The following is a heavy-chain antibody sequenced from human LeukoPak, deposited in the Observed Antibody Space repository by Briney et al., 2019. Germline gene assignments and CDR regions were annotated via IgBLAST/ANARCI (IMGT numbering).Heavy chain of an antibody. V-gene: IGHV1-8*03. CDR3: AAGTVLTGYLPYYYYMDV. D-gene: IGHD3-9*01. CDR1: GYTFTSYD. J-gene: IGHJ6*03. Sequence: GASVKVSCKASGYTFTSYDINWVRQATGQGLEWMGWMNPNSGNTGYAQKFQGRVTITRNTSISTAYMELSSLRSEDTAVYYCAAGTVLTGYLPYYYYMDVWGKGTTVTISS. CDR2: MNPNSGNT.